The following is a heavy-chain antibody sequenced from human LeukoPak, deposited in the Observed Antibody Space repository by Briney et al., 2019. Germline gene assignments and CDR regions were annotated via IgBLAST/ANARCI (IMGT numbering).Heavy chain of an antibody. J-gene: IGHJ6*03. D-gene: IGHD2-2*01. CDR2: ISANAVST. CDR1: RFTFSSYT. CDR3: ASMPSTEIYYFYYMDV. V-gene: IGHV3-23*01. Sequence: GGSLRLSCADSRFTFSSYTMNWVRQAPGKGLEWVSGISANAVSTYYADSVKGRFTISRDNSKNTLYLHMDRLGTEDTAVYYCASMPSTEIYYFYYMDVWAKGPRSPSP.